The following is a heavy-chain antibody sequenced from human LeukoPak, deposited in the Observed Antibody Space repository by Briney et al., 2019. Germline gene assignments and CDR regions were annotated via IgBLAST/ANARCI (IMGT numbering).Heavy chain of an antibody. J-gene: IGHJ4*02. CDR3: ARFAVHRRIAVAGQFGLDY. D-gene: IGHD6-19*01. CDR1: GYIFTSYY. Sequence: ASVKVSCKASGYIFTSYYIHWVRQAPGQGLEWMGIINPSGGTTNYAQKFQGRVTMTRDTSTSTVYMELSSLRSDDTAVYYCARFAVHRRIAVAGQFGLDYWGQGTLVTVSS. CDR2: INPSGGTT. V-gene: IGHV1-46*01.